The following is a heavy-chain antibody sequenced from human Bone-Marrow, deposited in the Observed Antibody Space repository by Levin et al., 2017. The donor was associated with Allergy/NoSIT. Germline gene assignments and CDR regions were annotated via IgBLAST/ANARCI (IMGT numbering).Heavy chain of an antibody. D-gene: IGHD4-23*01. CDR1: GISFSNAW. Sequence: GGSLRLSCEASGISFSNAWMSWVRQTPGKGLEWVGRIKSTSDGGTTDYAAPVKGRFIISRDDSQHTVYLEMNGLTTEDTAVYYCTTDPPALGENSDFWGQGTLVTVSP. CDR2: IKSTSDGGTT. J-gene: IGHJ4*02. CDR3: TTDPPALGENSDF. V-gene: IGHV3-15*01.